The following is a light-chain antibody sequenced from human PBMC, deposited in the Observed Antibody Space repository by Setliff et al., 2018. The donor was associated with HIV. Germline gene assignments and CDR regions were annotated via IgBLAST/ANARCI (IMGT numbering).Light chain of an antibody. CDR3: CSYAGSAYVI. J-gene: IGLJ2*01. Sequence: QSALTQPASVSGSPGQSITISCTGTSSDVGSYSLVSWYQQHPGRAPKLMIYEVSKRPSGVSNRFSGSKSGNTASLTISGLQADDETDYYCCSYAGSAYVIFGGGTKVTVL. CDR1: SSDVGSYSL. V-gene: IGLV2-23*02. CDR2: EVS.